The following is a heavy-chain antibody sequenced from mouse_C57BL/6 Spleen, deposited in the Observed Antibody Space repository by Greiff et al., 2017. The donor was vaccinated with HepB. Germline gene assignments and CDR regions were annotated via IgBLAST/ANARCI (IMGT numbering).Heavy chain of an antibody. CDR3: ASTSTVVATSFDY. CDR2: INPRSGST. Sequence: VQLQQSGAELAKPGASVQLSCQASGYTFTSYWMHWVKQRPGQGLEWIGSINPRSGSTKYNQKFKYKSTLTADKSSSTAYMQLSSLTYEDSAVYYCASTSTVVATSFDYWGQGTTRTVAS. V-gene: IGHV1-7*01. D-gene: IGHD1-1*01. J-gene: IGHJ2*01. CDR1: GYTFTSYW.